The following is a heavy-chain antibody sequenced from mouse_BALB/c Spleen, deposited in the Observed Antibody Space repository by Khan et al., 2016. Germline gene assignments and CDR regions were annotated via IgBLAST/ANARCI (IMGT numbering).Heavy chain of an antibody. J-gene: IGHJ2*01. V-gene: IGHV1-87*01. CDR2: IYPGDGDN. D-gene: IGHD1-1*02. CDR1: GYTFTSYW. Sequence: QVRLQQSGAELARPGASVKLSCKASGYTFTSYWMQWVKQRPGQGLEWIGAIYPGDGDNRYTQKFKGKATLTADKSSSPAYMQLSSLASEDSAVYYCARMGVGGFLYWGQGTTLTVSS. CDR3: ARMGVGGFLY.